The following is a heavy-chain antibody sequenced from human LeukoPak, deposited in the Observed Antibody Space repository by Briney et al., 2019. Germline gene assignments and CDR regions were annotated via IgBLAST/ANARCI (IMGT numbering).Heavy chain of an antibody. V-gene: IGHV3-23*01. D-gene: IGHD2-2*01. J-gene: IGHJ6*02. CDR2: VSGSGGST. CDR1: GLTFSSYA. CDR3: AKGTLGLGDIVVGPADISSYYYGMDV. Sequence: PGGSLRLSCAASGLTFSSYAMSWVRQAPGKGLEWVSAVSGSGGSTYYADSVKGRFTISRDNSKNTLYLQMNSLRAEDTAVYYCAKGTLGLGDIVVGPADISSYYYGMDVWGQGTTVTVSS.